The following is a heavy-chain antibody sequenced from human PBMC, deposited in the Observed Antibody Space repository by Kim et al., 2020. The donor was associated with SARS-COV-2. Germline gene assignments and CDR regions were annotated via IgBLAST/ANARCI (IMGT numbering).Heavy chain of an antibody. CDR2: IYYSGST. CDR3: AREDYSTSWYWFDP. Sequence: SETLSLTCTVSGGSISSYYWSWIRQPPGKGLEWIGYIYYSGSTNYNPSLKGRVTISVDTSKNQFSLNLSSVTAADTAVYYCAREDYSTSWYWFDPWGQGTLVTVSS. V-gene: IGHV4-59*13. J-gene: IGHJ5*02. D-gene: IGHD6-13*01. CDR1: GGSISSYY.